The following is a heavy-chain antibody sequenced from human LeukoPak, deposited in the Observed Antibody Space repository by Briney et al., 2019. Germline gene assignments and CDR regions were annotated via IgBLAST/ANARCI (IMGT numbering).Heavy chain of an antibody. Sequence: GGSLRLSCAASGFTFSSYSMNWVRQAPGKGLEWVANIKQDGSEKYYVDSVKGRFTISRDNAKNSPYLQMNSLRAEDTAVYYCARDVSGSYGSWGQGTLVTVSS. CDR1: GFTFSSYS. CDR3: ARDVSGSYGS. D-gene: IGHD1-26*01. CDR2: IKQDGSEK. J-gene: IGHJ4*02. V-gene: IGHV3-7*01.